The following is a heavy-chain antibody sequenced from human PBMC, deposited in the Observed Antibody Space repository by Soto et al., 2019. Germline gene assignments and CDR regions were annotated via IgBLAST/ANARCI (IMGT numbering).Heavy chain of an antibody. V-gene: IGHV3-30-3*01. D-gene: IGHD2-15*01. CDR2: ISYDGSNK. J-gene: IGHJ4*02. CDR1: GFTFSSYA. CDR3: ARDPYCSGGSCYPGQFY. Sequence: PGGSLRLSCAASGFTFSSYAMHWVRQAPGKGLEWVAVISYDGSNKYYADSVKGRFTIFRDNSKNTLYLQMNSLRAEDTAVYYCARDPYCSGGSCYPGQFYWGQGTLVTVS.